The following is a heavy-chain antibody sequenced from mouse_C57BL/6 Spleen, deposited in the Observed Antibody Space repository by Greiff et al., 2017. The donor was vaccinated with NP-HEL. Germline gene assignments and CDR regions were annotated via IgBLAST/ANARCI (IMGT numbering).Heavy chain of an antibody. J-gene: IGHJ4*01. D-gene: IGHD2-12*01. CDR2: IRNKANGYTT. CDR1: GFTFTDYY. V-gene: IGHV7-3*01. CDR3: ARYHGGGEDYYSDRRAMDY. Sequence: EVQVVESGGGLVQPGGSLSLSCAASGFTFTDYYMSWVRQPPGKALEWLGFIRNKANGYTTEYSASVKGRFTISRDNSQSILYLQMNALRAEDSATYYCARYHGGGEDYYSDRRAMDYWGQGTSVTVSS.